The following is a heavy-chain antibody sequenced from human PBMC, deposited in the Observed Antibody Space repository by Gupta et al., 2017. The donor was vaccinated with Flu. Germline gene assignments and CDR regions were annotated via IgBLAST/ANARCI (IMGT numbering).Heavy chain of an antibody. CDR1: GFSLRDYW. Sequence: EAQLVEPGGGLVQPGGSLRLSCVGSGFSLRDYWLSWVRQTPEKGLEWVANIHHYGSGRYYADSVQGRFTISRDNVENSVFLQMKSLRVEDTAIYYCARDAYGGYLDTWGQGTRVIVSS. CDR3: ARDAYGGYLDT. V-gene: IGHV3-7*01. D-gene: IGHD5-12*01. CDR2: IHHYGSGR. J-gene: IGHJ5*02.